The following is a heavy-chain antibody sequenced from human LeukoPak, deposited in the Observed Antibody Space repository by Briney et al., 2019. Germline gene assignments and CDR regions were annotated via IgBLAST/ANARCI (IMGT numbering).Heavy chain of an antibody. V-gene: IGHV4-34*01. CDR1: GGSFSGYY. J-gene: IGHJ4*02. Sequence: PSETLSLTCAVYGGSFSGYYWSWIRQPPGKGLEWIGEINHSGSTNYNPSLKSRVTISVDTSKNQFSLKLSSVTAADTAVYYCARTFRESYYDFWSGYSTLDYWGQGTLVTVSS. CDR2: INHSGST. CDR3: ARTFRESYYDFWSGYSTLDY. D-gene: IGHD3-3*01.